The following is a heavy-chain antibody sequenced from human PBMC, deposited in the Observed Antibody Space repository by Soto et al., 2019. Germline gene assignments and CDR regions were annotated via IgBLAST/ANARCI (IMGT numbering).Heavy chain of an antibody. Sequence: PRGSLRLSCAASGFRFTDYYMSWIRQAPGKGLEWVSYISGTSTYTSSADSVKGRFTISRDNAKNSLSLQMNSLSAEDTAVYYCARGGYGDGYYFGMDVWGQGTTVTVSS. V-gene: IGHV3-11*06. CDR1: GFRFTDYY. D-gene: IGHD4-17*01. CDR2: ISGTSTYT. CDR3: ARGGYGDGYYFGMDV. J-gene: IGHJ6*02.